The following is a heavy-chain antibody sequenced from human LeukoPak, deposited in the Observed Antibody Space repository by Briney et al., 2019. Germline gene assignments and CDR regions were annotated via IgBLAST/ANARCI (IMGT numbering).Heavy chain of an antibody. J-gene: IGHJ5*02. D-gene: IGHD3-3*01. Sequence: ASVKVSCKASGYTFTGYYMHWVRQAPGQGLEWMGWINPNSGGTNYAQKFQGRVTMTRDTSISTAYMELSRLRSDDTAVYYCARGYYDFWSGNNWFDPWGQGTLVTVSS. CDR2: INPNSGGT. CDR3: ARGYYDFWSGNNWFDP. V-gene: IGHV1-2*02. CDR1: GYTFTGYY.